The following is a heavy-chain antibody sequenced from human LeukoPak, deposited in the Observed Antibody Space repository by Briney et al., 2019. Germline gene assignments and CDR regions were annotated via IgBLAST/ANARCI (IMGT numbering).Heavy chain of an antibody. CDR2: INSDGGST. Sequence: PGGSLRLSCEASGFTFSSYWMHWVRQAPGKGLVWVSRINSDGGSTAYADSVKGRFTISRDNAKNTPYLQMNSLRAEDTAVYYCARGCSSTSCSGDYWGQGTLVAVSS. J-gene: IGHJ4*02. V-gene: IGHV3-74*01. CDR3: ARGCSSTSCSGDY. CDR1: GFTFSSYW. D-gene: IGHD2-2*01.